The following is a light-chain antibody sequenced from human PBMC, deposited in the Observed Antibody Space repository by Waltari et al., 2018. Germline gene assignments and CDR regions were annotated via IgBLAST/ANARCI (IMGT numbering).Light chain of an antibody. CDR1: SSNVGGYNY. J-gene: IGLJ1*01. CDR2: DVN. Sequence: QSALAQPRSVSGSPGKSVTISCTGSSSNVGGYNYVSWYQQYPGQAPKLMLYDVNKRPSGVPPRFSGSKSGDTASLTISGLQAEDEADYYCCSYAGSYTYVFGTGTKVTV. V-gene: IGLV2-11*01. CDR3: CSYAGSYTYV.